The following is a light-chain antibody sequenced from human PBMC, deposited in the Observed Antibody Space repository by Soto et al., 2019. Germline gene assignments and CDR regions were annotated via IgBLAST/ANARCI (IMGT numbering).Light chain of an antibody. Sequence: DIQMTQSPSTLSASVGDRVTITCRASQRISSWLAWYQQKPGKAPKLLIYKASSLESGVPSRFSGSGSGTEFTLTISSLQPDDFATYYCQQYNSWYTFGQGTKLEIK. CDR2: KAS. V-gene: IGKV1-5*03. CDR3: QQYNSWYT. CDR1: QRISSW. J-gene: IGKJ2*01.